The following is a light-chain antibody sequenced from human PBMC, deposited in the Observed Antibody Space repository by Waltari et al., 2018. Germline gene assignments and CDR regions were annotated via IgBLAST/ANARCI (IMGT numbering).Light chain of an antibody. CDR3: YSSDSTGLRV. V-gene: IGLV3-10*01. Sequence: SYELTQTPSVSVSPGQTARITCSGHELQRKYAYWFQQKAGQAPRLVIYEDTKRPSGIPDGFSGSSSGTVATLTITGAQVDDEADYYCYSSDSTGLRVFGGGTTVVVL. J-gene: IGLJ1*01. CDR2: EDT. CDR1: ELQRKY.